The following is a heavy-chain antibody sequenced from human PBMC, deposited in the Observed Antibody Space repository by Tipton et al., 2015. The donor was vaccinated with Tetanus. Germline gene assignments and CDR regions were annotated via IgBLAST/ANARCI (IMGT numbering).Heavy chain of an antibody. CDR1: GFIFSSYD. Sequence: LSLTCAASGFIFSSYDIHWVRQAPGKGLEWVAVSWYDGTDKYYADSVKGRFTISRDNSKNTLYLQMNSLRAEDTAVDYCAREADCSGGSCFSGDFDNWGQGTQVTVSS. D-gene: IGHD2-15*01. CDR3: AREADCSGGSCFSGDFDN. V-gene: IGHV3-33*01. CDR2: SWYDGTDK. J-gene: IGHJ4*02.